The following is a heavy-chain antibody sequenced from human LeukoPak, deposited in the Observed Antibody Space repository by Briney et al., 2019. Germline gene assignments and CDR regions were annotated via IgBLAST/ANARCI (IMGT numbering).Heavy chain of an antibody. CDR2: IKRRSDGGTI. V-gene: IGHV3-15*01. CDR3: TTVQQWLAQALGY. Sequence: PGRSLRLSCAASGFTFSSYGMHWVRQAPGKGLEWVGHIKRRSDGGTIDYAAPVKGRFTISRDDSKSTLYLYMDSLKTEDTAVYYCTTVQQWLAQALGYWGQGTRVTVSS. J-gene: IGHJ4*02. D-gene: IGHD6-19*01. CDR1: GFTFSSYG.